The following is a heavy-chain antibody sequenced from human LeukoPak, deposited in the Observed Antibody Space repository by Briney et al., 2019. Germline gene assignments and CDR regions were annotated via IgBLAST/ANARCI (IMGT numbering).Heavy chain of an antibody. V-gene: IGHV1-69*04. CDR3: GGSGGSPLGSAADY. CDR1: GGTFSSYA. D-gene: IGHD2-15*01. J-gene: IGHJ4*02. CDR2: IIPIFGIA. Sequence: ASVKVSCKASGGTFSSYAISWVRQAPGQGLEWMGRIIPIFGIANYAQKFQGRVTITADKSPSTDYMEQSSLRSEDTAVYYCGGSGGSPLGSAADYWGQGTLVTVSS.